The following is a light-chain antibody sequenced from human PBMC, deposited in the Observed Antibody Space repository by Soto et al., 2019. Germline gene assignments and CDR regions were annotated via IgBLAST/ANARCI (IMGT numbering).Light chain of an antibody. J-gene: IGLJ2*01. Sequence: QSVLTQPPSVSAAPGQKVSISFSGSCSNIGSYSVSLYQPLPGTAPKLLIYDDNKRPSGIPDRFSGSKSGTSATLGITGLQTGDEADYYCATWDRILRVVVFGGGTKVTVL. V-gene: IGLV1-51*01. CDR2: DDN. CDR3: ATWDRILRVVV. CDR1: CSNIGSYS.